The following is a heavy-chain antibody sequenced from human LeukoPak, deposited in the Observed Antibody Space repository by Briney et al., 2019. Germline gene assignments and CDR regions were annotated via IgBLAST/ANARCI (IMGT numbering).Heavy chain of an antibody. CDR1: GFTFSSYG. V-gene: IGHV3-30*02. CDR3: ASSTGDKYSSSWGAFDI. D-gene: IGHD6-6*01. Sequence: PGGSLRLSCAASGFTFSSYGMHWVRQAPGKGLEWVAFIRYDGSHKYYADSVKGRFTISRDNSKNTLYLQMNSLRAEDTAVYYCASSTGDKYSSSWGAFDIWGQGTMVTVSS. J-gene: IGHJ3*02. CDR2: IRYDGSHK.